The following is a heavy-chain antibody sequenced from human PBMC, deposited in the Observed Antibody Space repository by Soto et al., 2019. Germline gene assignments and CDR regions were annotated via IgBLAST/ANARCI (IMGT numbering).Heavy chain of an antibody. D-gene: IGHD6-19*01. J-gene: IGHJ4*01. CDR1: GSFISNGGYH. V-gene: IGHV4-31*02. CDR3: ASLKAGAVGRGC. CDR2: INYDGST. Sequence: TLSLTCPFSGSFISNGGYHWKWVRQHPGKGLERIGFINYDGSTYYNPPLKSRLTMTVDTSKNQFSLKLTSVTAADTAVYFCASLKAGAVGRGCWGPGTLVTVSS.